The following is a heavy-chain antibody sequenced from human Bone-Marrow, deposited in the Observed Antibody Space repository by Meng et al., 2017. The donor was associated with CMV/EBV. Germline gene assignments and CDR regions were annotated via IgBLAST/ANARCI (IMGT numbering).Heavy chain of an antibody. CDR2: INPSGGST. J-gene: IGHJ5*02. CDR1: GYTFTSYD. Sequence: ASVKVSCKASGYTFTSYDMHWVRQAPGQGLEWMGIINPSGGSTSYAQKFQGRVTMTRDTSTSTVYMELSSLRSEDTAVYYCARAVWSGYSRNWFDPWGQGTLVTVSS. V-gene: IGHV1-46*01. CDR3: ARAVWSGYSRNWFDP. D-gene: IGHD3-3*01.